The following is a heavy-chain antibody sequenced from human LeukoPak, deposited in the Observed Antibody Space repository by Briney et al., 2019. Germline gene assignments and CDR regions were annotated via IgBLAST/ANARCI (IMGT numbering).Heavy chain of an antibody. V-gene: IGHV4-34*01. J-gene: IGHJ4*02. D-gene: IGHD3-10*01. CDR3: ARAGYYYAFDY. CDR1: GFTFSTFW. CDR2: INHSGST. Sequence: GSLRLSCAASGFTFSTFWMSWVRQPPGKGLEWIGEINHSGSTNYNPSLKSRVTISVDTSKNQFSLKLSSVTAADTAVYYCARAGYYYAFDYWGQGTLVTVSS.